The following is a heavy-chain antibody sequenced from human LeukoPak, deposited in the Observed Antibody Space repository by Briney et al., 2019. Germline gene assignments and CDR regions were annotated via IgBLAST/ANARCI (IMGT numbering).Heavy chain of an antibody. V-gene: IGHV3-23*01. CDR3: VKGSSSSRPYYFDY. D-gene: IGHD3-3*01. CDR1: GFTFSDYA. CDR2: ITDSGGDT. J-gene: IGHJ4*02. Sequence: PGGSLRLSCAASGFTFSDYAMSWVRQAPGKGLEWFSAITDSGGDTYHADSVKGRFTISRENSKNTPSLQMNSLRVEDTAVYYCVKGSSSSRPYYFDYWGQGTLVTVSS.